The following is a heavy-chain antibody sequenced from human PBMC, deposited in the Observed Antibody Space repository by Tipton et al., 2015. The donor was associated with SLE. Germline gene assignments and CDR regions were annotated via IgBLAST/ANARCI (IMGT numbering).Heavy chain of an antibody. D-gene: IGHD2-21*01. J-gene: IGHJ6*03. Sequence: TLSLTCTVSGGSINRNYWSWIRQPPGKGLEWIGYVYYSGSTNYNPSLKSRVTISMDTSKNQFSLKLNSVTAAGTAVYYCARDGVIAMGYYMDVWGKGTTVTVSS. CDR2: VYYSGST. CDR3: ARDGVIAMGYYMDV. V-gene: IGHV4-59*12. CDR1: GGSINRNY.